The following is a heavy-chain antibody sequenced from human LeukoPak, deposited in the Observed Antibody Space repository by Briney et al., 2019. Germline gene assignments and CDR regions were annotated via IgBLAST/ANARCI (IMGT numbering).Heavy chain of an antibody. Sequence: PGGSLRLSCATSGFTFSTYAMNWVRQAPRKGLEWVSYISSSRTTYYAESVKGRFTISRDNAKNSVYLQMNNLRAEDTAVYYCARDNDRKDDSWGQGTLVTVPS. CDR3: ARDNDRKDDS. CDR1: GFTFSTYA. D-gene: IGHD3-16*01. CDR2: ISSSRTT. V-gene: IGHV3-48*01. J-gene: IGHJ5*02.